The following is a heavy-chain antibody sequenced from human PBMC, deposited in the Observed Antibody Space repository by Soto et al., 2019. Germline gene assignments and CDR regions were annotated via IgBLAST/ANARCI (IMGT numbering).Heavy chain of an antibody. D-gene: IGHD6-19*01. CDR2: MNPNSGNT. CDR1: GYTFTSYD. J-gene: IGHJ6*02. V-gene: IGHV1-8*01. CDR3: ARDYSSGYGMDV. Sequence: ASVKVSWKASGYTFTSYDINWVRQATGQGLEWMGWMNPNSGNTDYAQKFQGRVTMTRNTSISTAYMELSSLRSEDTAVYYCARDYSSGYGMDVWGQGTTVTVSS.